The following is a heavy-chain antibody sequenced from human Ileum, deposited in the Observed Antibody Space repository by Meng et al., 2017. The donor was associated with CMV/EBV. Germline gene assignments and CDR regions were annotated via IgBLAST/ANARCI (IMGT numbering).Heavy chain of an antibody. CDR3: ARLPDISGWPFDF. V-gene: IGHV4-59*01. CDR2: IYYNGRT. D-gene: IGHD6-19*01. Sequence: QVQLQESGAALGKPSETLSLTCIVSGGSINRDYLTWIRQAPGKGLEWIGYIYYNGRTEYNPSLRSRITITVDTSSNQSSLKLISVTAADTAVYYCARLPDISGWPFDFWGPGILVTVSS. J-gene: IGHJ4*02. CDR1: GGSINRDY.